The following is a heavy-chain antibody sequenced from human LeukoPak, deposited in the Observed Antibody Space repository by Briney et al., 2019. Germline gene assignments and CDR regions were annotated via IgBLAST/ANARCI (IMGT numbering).Heavy chain of an antibody. J-gene: IGHJ2*01. D-gene: IGHD4-17*01. CDR2: IYYSGST. CDR1: GGSISSSSYY. V-gene: IGHV4-39*01. Sequence: SEILSLTCTVSGGSISSSSYYWGWIRQPPGKGLEWIGSIYYSGSTYYNPSLKSRVTISVDTSKNQFSLKLSSVTAADTAVYYCARATTVTRADWYFDLWGRGTLVTVSS. CDR3: ARATTVTRADWYFDL.